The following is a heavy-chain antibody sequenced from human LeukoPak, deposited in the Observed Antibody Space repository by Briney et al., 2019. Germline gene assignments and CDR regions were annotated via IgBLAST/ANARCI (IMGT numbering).Heavy chain of an antibody. CDR2: ISAYNGNT. V-gene: IGHV1-18*01. CDR1: GYTFTSYG. D-gene: IGHD3-10*01. Sequence: ASVKVSCKASGYTFTSYGISWVRQAPGQGLEWMGWISAYNGNTNYAQRLQGRVTMTTDTSTSTAYMELRSLRSDDTAVYYCARDYYGSGSYRGSDYWGQGTLVTVSS. J-gene: IGHJ4*02. CDR3: ARDYYGSGSYRGSDY.